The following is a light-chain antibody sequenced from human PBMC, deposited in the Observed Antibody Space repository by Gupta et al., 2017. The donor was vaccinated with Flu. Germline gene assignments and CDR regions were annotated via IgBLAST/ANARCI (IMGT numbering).Light chain of an antibody. V-gene: IGKV1-33*01. CDR3: QQYDNPHPLFT. Sequence: SLSASVGDRVTITCQASQDISNYLNWYQQKPGKAPKLLIYDASNLETGVPSRFSGSGDGTDFTFTISSLQPEDIATYYCQQYDNPHPLFTFGHGTNVDIK. CDR2: DAS. CDR1: QDISNY. J-gene: IGKJ3*01.